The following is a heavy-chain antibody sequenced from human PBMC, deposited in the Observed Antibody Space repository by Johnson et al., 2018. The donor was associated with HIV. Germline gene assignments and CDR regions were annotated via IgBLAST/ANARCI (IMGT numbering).Heavy chain of an antibody. V-gene: IGHV3-66*01. D-gene: IGHD2-8*01. CDR1: GFTVSNNY. Sequence: VQLVESGGGLVQPGESLRLSCAASGFTVSNNYMHWVRQAPGKGLEWVSVIYSGGNTYYADSVKGRFIISRDNFKNTLYLQMNSLRAEDTAVYYCARDGNAGYCTNGVCYNDAFDMWGQGTLVTVSS. CDR2: IYSGGNT. CDR3: ARDGNAGYCTNGVCYNDAFDM. J-gene: IGHJ3*02.